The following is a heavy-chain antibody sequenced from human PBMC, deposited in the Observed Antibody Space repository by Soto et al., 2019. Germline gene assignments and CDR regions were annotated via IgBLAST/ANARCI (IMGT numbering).Heavy chain of an antibody. CDR2: IYYSGST. V-gene: IGHV4-59*08. J-gene: IGHJ4*02. CDR1: GGSISSYY. CDR3: ARHMGYCSGGSCTNSHFDY. Sequence: SETLSLTCTVSGGSISSYYWSWIRQPPGKGLEWIGYIYYSGSTNYNPSLKSRVTISVDTSKNQFSLKLSSVTAADTAVYYCARHMGYCSGGSCTNSHFDYWGQGTLVTVSS. D-gene: IGHD2-15*01.